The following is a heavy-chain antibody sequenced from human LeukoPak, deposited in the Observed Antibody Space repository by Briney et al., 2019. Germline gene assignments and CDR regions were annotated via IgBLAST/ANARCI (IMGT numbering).Heavy chain of an antibody. CDR2: ISGSGGST. J-gene: IGHJ4*02. CDR3: AKAYSGYDPYYFDY. CDR1: GFTFSSFA. D-gene: IGHD5-12*01. Sequence: GGSLRLSCAASGFTFSSFAMHWVRQAPGKGLEWVSAISGSGGSTYYADSVKGRFTISRDNSKNTLYLQMNSLRAEDTAVYYCAKAYSGYDPYYFDYWGQGTLVTVSS. V-gene: IGHV3-23*01.